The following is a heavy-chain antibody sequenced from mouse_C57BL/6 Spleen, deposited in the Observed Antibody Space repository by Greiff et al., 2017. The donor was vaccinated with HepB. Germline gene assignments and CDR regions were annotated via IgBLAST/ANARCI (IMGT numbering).Heavy chain of an antibody. CDR1: GFTFTDYY. J-gene: IGHJ2*01. V-gene: IGHV7-3*01. D-gene: IGHD3-2*02. CDR3: ARYQAHYFDY. CDR2: IRNKANGYTT. Sequence: EVMLVESGGGLVQPGGSLSLSCAASGFTFTDYYMSWVRQPPGKALEWLGFIRNKANGYTTEYSASVKGRFTISRDNSQSILYLQMNALRAEDSATYYCARYQAHYFDYWGQGTTLTVSS.